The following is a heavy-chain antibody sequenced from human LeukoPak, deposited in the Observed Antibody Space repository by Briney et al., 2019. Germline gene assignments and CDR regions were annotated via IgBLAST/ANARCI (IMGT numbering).Heavy chain of an antibody. Sequence: GGSLRLSCAASGFTFSDYYMSWIRQAPGKGLGWVSYISSSGSTIYYADSVKGRFTISRDNAKNSLYLQMNSLRAEDTAVYYCAREPTWGSSSSKPPYWGQGTLVTVSS. J-gene: IGHJ4*02. CDR3: AREPTWGSSSSKPPY. D-gene: IGHD6-6*01. CDR2: ISSSGSTI. V-gene: IGHV3-11*01. CDR1: GFTFSDYY.